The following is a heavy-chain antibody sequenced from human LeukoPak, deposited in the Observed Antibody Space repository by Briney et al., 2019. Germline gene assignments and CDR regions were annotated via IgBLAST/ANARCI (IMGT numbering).Heavy chain of an antibody. J-gene: IGHJ5*02. V-gene: IGHV1-24*01. CDR1: GYTLTELS. Sequence: ASVKVSCKVSGYTLTELSMHWVRQAPGKGLEWMGSFDPEDGETIYAQKFQGRVTMTEDTSTDTAYMELSSLRSEDTAVYYCATGALRFLEWRENWFDPWGQGTLVTVSS. CDR2: FDPEDGET. CDR3: ATGALRFLEWRENWFDP. D-gene: IGHD3-3*01.